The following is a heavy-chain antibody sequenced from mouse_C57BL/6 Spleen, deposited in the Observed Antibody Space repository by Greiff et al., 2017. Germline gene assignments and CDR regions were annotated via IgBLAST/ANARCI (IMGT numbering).Heavy chain of an antibody. V-gene: IGHV1-5*01. D-gene: IGHD1-2*01. CDR3: TRLTTASSWSWWYFDV. Sequence: VQLQQSGTVLARPGASVKMSCKTSGYTFTSYWMHWVKQRPGQGLEWIGAIYPGNSDPSYNQKFKGKAKLTAVTSASTAYMELSSLTNDDSAVYYCTRLTTASSWSWWYFDVWGTGTPVTVSS. CDR1: GYTFTSYW. J-gene: IGHJ1*03. CDR2: IYPGNSDP.